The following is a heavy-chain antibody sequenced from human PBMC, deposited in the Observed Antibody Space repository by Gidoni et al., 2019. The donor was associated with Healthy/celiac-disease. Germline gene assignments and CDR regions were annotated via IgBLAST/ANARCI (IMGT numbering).Heavy chain of an antibody. CDR3: ARDLWFGELCLGY. J-gene: IGHJ4*02. Sequence: EVQLVESGGGLVQPGGSLRLSCAASGFTVSSNYMSWVRQAPGKGLEWVSVIYSGGSTYYADSVKGRFTISRDNSKNTLYLQMNSLRAEDTAVYYCARDLWFGELCLGYWGQGTLVTVSS. CDR1: GFTVSSNY. CDR2: IYSGGST. D-gene: IGHD3-10*01. V-gene: IGHV3-66*01.